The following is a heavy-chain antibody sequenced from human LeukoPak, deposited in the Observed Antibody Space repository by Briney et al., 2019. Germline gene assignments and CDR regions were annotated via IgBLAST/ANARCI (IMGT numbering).Heavy chain of an antibody. V-gene: IGHV3-30*02. D-gene: IGHD4-23*01. J-gene: IGHJ4*02. Sequence: GGSLRLSCTASGFSFSDYGLHWVRQAPGKGLEWVAFLWFDGVNKYYEESVKGRFTISRDISKSTLYLPMKNLRAQKTAVYYCAKGGGGDNSGYLDYCGQGTMVTVSS. CDR2: LWFDGVNK. CDR1: GFSFSDYG. CDR3: AKGGGGDNSGYLDY.